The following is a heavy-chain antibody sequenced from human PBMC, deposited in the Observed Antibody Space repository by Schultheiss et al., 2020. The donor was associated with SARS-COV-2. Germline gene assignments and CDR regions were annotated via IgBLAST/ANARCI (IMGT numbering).Heavy chain of an antibody. V-gene: IGHV3-11*04. J-gene: IGHJ3*02. D-gene: IGHD4-17*01. CDR2: ISSSGSTI. Sequence: GGSLRLSCAASGFTFSDYYMSWIRQAPGKGLEWVSYISSSGSTIYYADSVKGRFTISRDNAKNSLYLQMNSLRAGDTAVYYCARGGPDYGDYEDAFDIWGQGTMVTVSS. CDR1: GFTFSDYY. CDR3: ARGGPDYGDYEDAFDI.